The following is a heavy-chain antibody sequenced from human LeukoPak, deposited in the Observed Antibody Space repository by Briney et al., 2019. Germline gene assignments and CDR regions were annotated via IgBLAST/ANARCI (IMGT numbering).Heavy chain of an antibody. J-gene: IGHJ4*02. CDR1: GFTFSSYG. CDR2: ISYDGSNK. V-gene: IGHV3-30*03. CDR3: ARETGSAVGSTDFDY. D-gene: IGHD4-17*01. Sequence: QPGGSLRLSCAASGFTFSSYGMHWVRQAPGKGLEWVAVISYDGSNKYYADSVKGRFTISRDNSKNTLYLQMNSLRAEDTAVYYCARETGSAVGSTDFDYWGQGTLVTVSS.